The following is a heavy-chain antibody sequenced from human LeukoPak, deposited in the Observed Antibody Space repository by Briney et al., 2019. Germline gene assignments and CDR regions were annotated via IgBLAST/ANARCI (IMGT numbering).Heavy chain of an antibody. CDR2: IYYSGST. J-gene: IGHJ4*02. CDR1: GGCISSYY. V-gene: IGHV4-59*01. CDR3: ARCIAVAGAFDY. D-gene: IGHD6-19*01. Sequence: SETLSLTCTVSGGCISSYYWSWIRQPPGKGLEWIGYIYYSGSTNYNPSLKSRVTISVDTSKNQFSLKLSSVTAADTAVYYCARCIAVAGAFDYWGQGTLVTVSS.